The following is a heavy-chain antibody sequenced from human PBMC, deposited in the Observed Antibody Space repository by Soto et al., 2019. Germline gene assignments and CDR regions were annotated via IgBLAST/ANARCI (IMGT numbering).Heavy chain of an antibody. Sequence: QVQLVQSGAEVKKPGSSVKVSCKASGGTFSSYTISWVRQAPGQGLEWMGSIIPILGIANYAQKFQGRVTITADKSTSTAYMELSSLRSEDTAVYYCARHSSSRGRAPDPWGQGTLVTVSS. CDR2: IIPILGIA. V-gene: IGHV1-69*02. D-gene: IGHD6-13*01. CDR1: GGTFSSYT. CDR3: ARHSSSRGRAPDP. J-gene: IGHJ5*02.